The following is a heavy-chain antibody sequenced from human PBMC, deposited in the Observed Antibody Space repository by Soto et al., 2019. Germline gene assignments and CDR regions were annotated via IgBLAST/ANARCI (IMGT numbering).Heavy chain of an antibody. CDR3: AKRDYSRGWTVSYYYYVMDV. J-gene: IGHJ6*02. CDR2: ISAYNGNT. Sequence: ASVKVSCKASGYTFTSYGISWVRQAPGQGLEWMGWISAYNGNTNYAQKLQGRVTMTTDTSTSTAYMELRSLRSDDTAVYYCAKRDYSRGWTVSYYYYVMDVWGQGTTVTVSS. CDR1: GYTFTSYG. D-gene: IGHD6-19*01. V-gene: IGHV1-18*01.